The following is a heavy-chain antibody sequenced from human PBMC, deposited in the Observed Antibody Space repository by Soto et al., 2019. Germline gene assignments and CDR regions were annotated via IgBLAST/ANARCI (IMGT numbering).Heavy chain of an antibody. CDR2: IIPIFGTA. CDR3: ARSGAAAGASAFDI. D-gene: IGHD6-13*01. Sequence: ASVKVSCKASGCTFSSYAISWVRQAPGQGLEWMGGIIPIFGTANYAQKFQGRVTITADESTSTAYMELSSLRSEDTAVYYCARSGAAAGASAFDIWGQGTMVTVSS. CDR1: GCTFSSYA. J-gene: IGHJ3*02. V-gene: IGHV1-69*13.